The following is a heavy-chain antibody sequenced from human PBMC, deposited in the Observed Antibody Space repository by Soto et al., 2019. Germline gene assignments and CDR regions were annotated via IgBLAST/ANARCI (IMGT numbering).Heavy chain of an antibody. V-gene: IGHV1-2*04. D-gene: IGHD1-26*01. CDR3: ARHWLWEPAWAFDI. CDR1: GYTFTGYY. J-gene: IGHJ3*02. Sequence: ASVKVSCKASGYTFTGYYMHWVRQAPGQGLEWMGWINPNSGGTNYAQKFQGWVTMTRDTSISTAYMELSRLRSDDTAVYYCARHWLWEPAWAFDIWGQGTMVTVSS. CDR2: INPNSGGT.